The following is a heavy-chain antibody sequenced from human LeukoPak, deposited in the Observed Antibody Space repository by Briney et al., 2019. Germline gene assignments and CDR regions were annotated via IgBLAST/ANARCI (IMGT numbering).Heavy chain of an antibody. V-gene: IGHV1-24*01. D-gene: IGHD2-2*01. CDR2: FDPEDGET. CDR1: GYTLTELS. J-gene: IGHJ4*02. Sequence: ASVKVSCKVSGYTLTELSMHWVRQAPGKGLEWMGGFDPEDGETIYAQKFQGRVTMTEDTSTDTAYMELSSLRSEDPAVYYCATDLGYCSSTSCYSIGWGQGTLVTVSS. CDR3: ATDLGYCSSTSCYSIG.